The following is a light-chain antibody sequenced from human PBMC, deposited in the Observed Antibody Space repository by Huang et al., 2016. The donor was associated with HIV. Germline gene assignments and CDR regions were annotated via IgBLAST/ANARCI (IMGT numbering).Light chain of an antibody. CDR3: QQYNNWPRT. CDR2: GAT. Sequence: EVVMTQSPATPSVSPGERATLSCRAGQSVSSNLAWYQQKPGQAPGLLIYGATARAPGIPARFSGSGSGTEFTLTISSLQSEDFAVYYCQQYNNWPRTFGQGTKVDIK. CDR1: QSVSSN. V-gene: IGKV3-15*01. J-gene: IGKJ1*01.